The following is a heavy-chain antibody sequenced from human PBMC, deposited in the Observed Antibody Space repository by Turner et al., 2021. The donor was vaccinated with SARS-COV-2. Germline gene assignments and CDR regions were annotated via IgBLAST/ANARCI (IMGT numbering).Heavy chain of an antibody. CDR3: ARHQGSTSGYDHGMNV. CDR1: GGSISSKS. J-gene: IGHJ6*02. D-gene: IGHD1-1*01. Sequence: VQLQESCPGLVRPSETLSLTSTGSGGSISSKSWSWIRQSTGRGLEWIGYFYKIGSIDYNPTLRSRVTISVDTSTNQLSLNLISMTAADTAVYYCARHQGSTSGYDHGMNVWGQGTAVIVSS. CDR2: FYKIGSI. V-gene: IGHV4-59*08.